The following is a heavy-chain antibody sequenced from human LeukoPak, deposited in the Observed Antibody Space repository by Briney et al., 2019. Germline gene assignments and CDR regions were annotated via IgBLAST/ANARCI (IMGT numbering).Heavy chain of an antibody. CDR1: GFTFSSYG. V-gene: IGHV3-30*02. J-gene: IGHJ3*02. Sequence: PGGSLRLSCAASGFTFSSYGMHWVRQAPGKGLEWVAFIRYDGSNKYYADSVKGRFTISRDNSKNSLYLQMNSLRAEDTAVYYCARSTIFGVVSAFDIWGQGTMVTVSS. CDR3: ARSTIFGVVSAFDI. D-gene: IGHD3-3*01. CDR2: IRYDGSNK.